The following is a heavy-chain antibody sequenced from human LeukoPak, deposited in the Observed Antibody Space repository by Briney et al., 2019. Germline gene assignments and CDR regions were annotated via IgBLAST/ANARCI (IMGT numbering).Heavy chain of an antibody. CDR1: GYTFTSYG. V-gene: IGHV1-18*01. Sequence: ASVKVSCKASGYTFTSYGISWVRQAPGQGLEWMGWISAYNGNTNYAQKLQGRVTMTTDTSTSTAYMELRSLRSNDTAVYYCARIYYDSSGHDRFYYYYGMDVWGQGTTVTVSS. D-gene: IGHD3-22*01. CDR2: ISAYNGNT. CDR3: ARIYYDSSGHDRFYYYYGMDV. J-gene: IGHJ6*02.